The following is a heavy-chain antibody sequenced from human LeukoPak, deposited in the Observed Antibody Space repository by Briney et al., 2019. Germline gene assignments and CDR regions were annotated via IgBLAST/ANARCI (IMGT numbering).Heavy chain of an antibody. CDR2: IYTSGST. Sequence: SETRSLTCTVSGGSISSGSYYWSWIRQPAGKGLEWIGRIYTSGSTNYNPSLKSRVTISVDTSKNQFSLKLSSVTAADTAVYYCARGRDYGDYNWFDPWGQGTLVTVSS. D-gene: IGHD4-17*01. J-gene: IGHJ5*02. CDR1: GGSISSGSYY. CDR3: ARGRDYGDYNWFDP. V-gene: IGHV4-61*02.